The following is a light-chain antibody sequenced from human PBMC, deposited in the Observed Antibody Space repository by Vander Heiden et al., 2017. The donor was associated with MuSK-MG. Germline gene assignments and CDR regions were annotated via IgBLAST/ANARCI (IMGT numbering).Light chain of an antibody. J-gene: IGKJ2*01. CDR3: QQLNSSPYT. V-gene: IGKV1-9*01. CDR2: AAF. CDR1: QGISSS. Sequence: DIQLTQSPSFLSASVGNRVTITCRASQGISSSLAWYQLKPGKAPKLLIYAAFNLHSGVPSRFSGSGSGTEFTLTVSSLQPEDFATYYCQQLNSSPYTFGQGTKLEIK.